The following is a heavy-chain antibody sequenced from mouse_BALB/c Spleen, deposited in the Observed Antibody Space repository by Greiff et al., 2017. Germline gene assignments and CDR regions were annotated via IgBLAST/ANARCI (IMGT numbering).Heavy chain of an antibody. CDR3: ARHRVYYGYQYAMDY. J-gene: IGHJ4*01. Sequence: EVMLVESGGGLVKPGGSLKLSCAASGFAFSSYDMSWVRQTPEKRLEWVAYISSGGGSTYYPDTVKGRFTISRDNAKNTLYLQMSSLKSEDTAMYYCARHRVYYGYQYAMDYWGQGTSVTVSS. CDR1: GFAFSSYD. CDR2: ISSGGGST. D-gene: IGHD2-2*01. V-gene: IGHV5-12-1*01.